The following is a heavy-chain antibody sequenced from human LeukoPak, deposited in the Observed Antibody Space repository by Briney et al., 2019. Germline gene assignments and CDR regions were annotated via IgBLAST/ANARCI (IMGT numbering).Heavy chain of an antibody. J-gene: IGHJ3*02. CDR3: ARAYTISRAFDI. CDR2: ISSSSSYI. D-gene: IGHD3-9*01. V-gene: IGHV3-21*01. Sequence: GGSLRLSCAASGFTFSSYSMNWVRQAPGKGLEWVSSISSSSSYIYYADSVKGRFTISRDNAKNSLYLQMNSLRAEDTAVYYCARAYTISRAFDIWGQGTMDTVSS. CDR1: GFTFSSYS.